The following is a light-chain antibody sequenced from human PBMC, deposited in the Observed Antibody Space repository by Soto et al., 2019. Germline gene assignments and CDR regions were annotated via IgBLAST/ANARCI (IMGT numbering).Light chain of an antibody. J-gene: IGLJ2*01. CDR2: EGR. CDR1: SSDVGSYNL. V-gene: IGLV2-23*01. Sequence: QSALTQPASVSGSPGQSITISCTGTSSDVGSYNLVSWYQQHPGKATKLMIYEGRKRPSGVSNRFSVSKSGNTASLTISGLQAEDEADYYCCSYAGSSTYVVFGGGTKRTV. CDR3: CSYAGSSTYVV.